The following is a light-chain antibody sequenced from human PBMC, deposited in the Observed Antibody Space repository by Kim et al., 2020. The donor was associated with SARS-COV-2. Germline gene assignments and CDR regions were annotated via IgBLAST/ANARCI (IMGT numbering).Light chain of an antibody. CDR1: SGHSTYT. Sequence: QLVLTLSPSASASLGASVELTCTLSSGHSTYTIAWHQQHPEKGPRFLMKLHSDGSHSKGDGIPDRFSGSSSGAERYLTISSLQSEDEADYYCQTWGAGIHWVFGGGTKLTVL. J-gene: IGLJ3*02. V-gene: IGLV4-69*01. CDR3: QTWGAGIHWV. CDR2: LHSDGSH.